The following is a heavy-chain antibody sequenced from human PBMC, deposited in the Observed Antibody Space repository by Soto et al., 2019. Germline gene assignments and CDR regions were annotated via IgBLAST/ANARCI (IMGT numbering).Heavy chain of an antibody. V-gene: IGHV4-61*01. J-gene: IGHJ6*02. CDR3: ARDRTGTSFDYYYGMDV. CDR1: GGSVSSGSYY. CDR2: IYYSGST. Sequence: TLSLTCTVSGGSVSSGSYYWSWIRQPPGKGLEWIGYIYYSGSTNYNPSLKSRVTISVDTSKNQFSLKLSSVTAADTAVYYCARDRTGTSFDYYYGMDVWGQGTTVTVSS. D-gene: IGHD1-7*01.